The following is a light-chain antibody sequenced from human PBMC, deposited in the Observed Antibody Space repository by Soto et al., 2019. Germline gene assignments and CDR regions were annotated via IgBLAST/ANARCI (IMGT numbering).Light chain of an antibody. CDR1: QSICSSY. CDR2: AAS. J-gene: IGKJ1*01. CDR3: QQSHSSRT. V-gene: IGKV1-39*01. Sequence: DIQMTQSPSSLSASVGDRVTITCRASQSICSSYLNWYQQKPGKAPQLLSYAASNLQSGVPSMFSGSGGRTDFTLTTSSLQPEVFATYYCQQSHSSRTFGQGTKVEI.